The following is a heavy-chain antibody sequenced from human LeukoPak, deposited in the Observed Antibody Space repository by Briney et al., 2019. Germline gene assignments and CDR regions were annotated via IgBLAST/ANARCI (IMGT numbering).Heavy chain of an antibody. CDR1: GYTFTGYY. CDR3: ARGGASGSYYDDFDF. CDR2: LNPNSGGT. D-gene: IGHD1-26*01. Sequence: ASVKVSCKASGYTFTGYYMHWVRQAPGQGLEWMGWLNPNSGGTNYTQKFQGRVTITRDTSINTAYMWLRRLRFDATAVYYCARGGASGSYYDDFDFWGQGTLVTVSS. V-gene: IGHV1-2*02. J-gene: IGHJ4*02.